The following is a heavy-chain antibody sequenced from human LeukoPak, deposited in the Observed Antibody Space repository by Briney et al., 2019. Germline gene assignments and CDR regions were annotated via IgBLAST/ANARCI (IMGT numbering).Heavy chain of an antibody. V-gene: IGHV3-30*02. CDR3: AKGDYYGSVYYYYGMDV. D-gene: IGHD3-10*01. J-gene: IGHJ6*02. CDR1: GFTFSSYG. Sequence: GGSLRLSCAASGFTFSSYGMHWVRQAPGKGLEWVAFIRYDGSNKYYADSVKGRFIISGDNSKNTLYLQMNSLRAEDTAVYYCAKGDYYGSVYYYYGMDVWGQGTTVTVSS. CDR2: IRYDGSNK.